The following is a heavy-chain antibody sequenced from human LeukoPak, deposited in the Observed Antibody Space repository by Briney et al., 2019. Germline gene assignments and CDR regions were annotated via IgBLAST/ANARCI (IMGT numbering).Heavy chain of an antibody. D-gene: IGHD1-1*01. V-gene: IGHV4-34*01. CDR3: ASWTSDAFDI. Sequence: SETLSLTCAVYGGSFSGYYWSWIRQPPGKGLEWIGGINHSGSTNYNPSLKSRVTISVDTSKNQFSLKLSSVTAADTAVYYCASWTSDAFDIWGQGTMVTVSS. CDR1: GGSFSGYY. J-gene: IGHJ3*02. CDR2: INHSGST.